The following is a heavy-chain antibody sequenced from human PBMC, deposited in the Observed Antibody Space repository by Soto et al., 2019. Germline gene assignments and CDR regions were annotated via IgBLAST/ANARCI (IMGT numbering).Heavy chain of an antibody. V-gene: IGHV3-30-3*01. D-gene: IGHD5-12*01. CDR3: ARVDHVDIVATTPGGAQNLGSY. CDR2: ISYDGSNK. J-gene: IGHJ4*02. CDR1: GFTFSSYA. Sequence: GSLRLSCAASGFTFSSYAMHWVRQAPGNGLEWVAVISYDGSNKYYADSVKGRFTISRDNSKNTLYLQMNSLRAEDTAVYYCARVDHVDIVATTPGGAQNLGSYWGQGTLVTVSS.